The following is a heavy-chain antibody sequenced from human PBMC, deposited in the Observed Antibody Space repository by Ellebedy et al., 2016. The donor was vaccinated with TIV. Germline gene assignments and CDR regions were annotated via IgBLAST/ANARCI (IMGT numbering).Heavy chain of an antibody. J-gene: IGHJ4*02. Sequence: SETLSLXXAVYGGSFSGYYWTWIRQSPGKGLEWIGEINHGGNTNYNPSLKSRVTISADTSKNQFSLKLTSLTAADTAVYYCARGTLKYFDSWGQGTLVTVSS. CDR3: ARGTLKYFDS. V-gene: IGHV4-34*01. CDR2: INHGGNT. CDR1: GGSFSGYY.